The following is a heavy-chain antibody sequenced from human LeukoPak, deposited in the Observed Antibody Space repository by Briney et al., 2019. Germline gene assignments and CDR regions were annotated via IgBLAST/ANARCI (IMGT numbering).Heavy chain of an antibody. CDR2: ISSTSTYI. CDR3: ARATPNYYGMDV. CDR1: GFTFSSYA. D-gene: IGHD5-24*01. V-gene: IGHV3-21*01. Sequence: GGSLRLSCAAAGFTFSSYAMNWVRQAPGKGLEWVSSISSTSTYIYYADSVKGRFTISRDNAKNSLYLQMNSLRAEDTAVYYSARATPNYYGMDVWGQGTTVTVSS. J-gene: IGHJ6*02.